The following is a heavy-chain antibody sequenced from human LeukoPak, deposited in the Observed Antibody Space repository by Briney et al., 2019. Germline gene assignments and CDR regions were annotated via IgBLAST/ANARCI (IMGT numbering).Heavy chain of an antibody. V-gene: IGHV3-33*06. J-gene: IGHJ4*02. D-gene: IGHD2-21*01. CDR2: IWFDGSNK. Sequence: GGSLRLSCAASGFIFSSYGMHWVRQAPGKGLEWVAVIWFDGSNKYYADSVKGRFSISRDNSKNTLYLQMDSLRGEDTAVYYCAKDFRIGYSAHFDYWGQGALVTVSS. CDR1: GFIFSSYG. CDR3: AKDFRIGYSAHFDY.